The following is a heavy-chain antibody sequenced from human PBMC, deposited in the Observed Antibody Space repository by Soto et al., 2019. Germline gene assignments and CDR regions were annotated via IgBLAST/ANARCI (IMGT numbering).Heavy chain of an antibody. CDR3: ARDGGRHSGGIDY. CDR2: IIPIFGTA. J-gene: IGHJ4*02. D-gene: IGHD1-26*01. V-gene: IGHV1-69*01. Sequence: QVQLVQSGAEVKKPGSSVKVSCKASGGTFSSYSINWVRQAPGQGLEWMGEIIPIFGTANYAQKFQGRVKITADESKSTAYMELSSLRSEDTAVYYCARDGGRHSGGIDYWGQGTLVTVSS. CDR1: GGTFSSYS.